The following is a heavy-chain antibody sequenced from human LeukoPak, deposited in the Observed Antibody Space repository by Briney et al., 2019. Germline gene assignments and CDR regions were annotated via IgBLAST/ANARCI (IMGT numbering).Heavy chain of an antibody. CDR3: ARGQIAVAVWD. CDR2: IYYSGST. V-gene: IGHV4-39*07. CDR1: GGSISRSSYY. J-gene: IGHJ4*02. D-gene: IGHD6-19*01. Sequence: PSETLSLTCTVSGGSISRSSYYWGWIRQPPGKGLEWIGSIYYSGSTYYNPSLKSRVTISVDTSKTQFSLKLNSVTAADTAVYYCARGQIAVAVWDWGQGTLVTVSS.